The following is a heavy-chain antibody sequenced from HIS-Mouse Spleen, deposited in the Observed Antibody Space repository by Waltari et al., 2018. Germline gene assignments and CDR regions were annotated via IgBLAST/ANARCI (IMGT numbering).Heavy chain of an antibody. Sequence: QAQLVQSGAEVKKPGVSVKVSGKASGYTFTSYDINWVRQATGQGLGWMGWMNPNSGNTGYAQKFQGRVTMTRNTSISTAYMELSSLRSEDTAVYYCARGHDYSNYFDYWGQGTLVTVSS. V-gene: IGHV1-8*01. D-gene: IGHD4-4*01. CDR3: ARGHDYSNYFDY. J-gene: IGHJ4*02. CDR1: GYTFTSYD. CDR2: MNPNSGNT.